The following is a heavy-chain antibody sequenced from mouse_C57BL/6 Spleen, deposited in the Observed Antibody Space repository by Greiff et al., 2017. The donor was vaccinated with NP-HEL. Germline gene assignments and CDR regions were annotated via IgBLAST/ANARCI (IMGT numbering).Heavy chain of an antibody. CDR3: ARGPEVDY. CDR2: IDPSDSYT. CDR1: GYTFTSYW. J-gene: IGHJ2*01. V-gene: IGHV1-59*01. Sequence: QVQLQQPGAELVRPGTSVKLSCKASGYTFTSYWMHWVKQRPGQGLEWIGVIDPSDSYTNYNQKFKGKATLTVDTSSSTAYMQLSSLTSEDSAVYYCARGPEVDYWGQGTTLTVSS.